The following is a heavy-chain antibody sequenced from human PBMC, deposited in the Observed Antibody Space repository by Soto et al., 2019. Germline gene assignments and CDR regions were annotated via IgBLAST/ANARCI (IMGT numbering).Heavy chain of an antibody. Sequence: SETLSLTCTVSGGSISGGVHSWSWIRQPPGKGLEWIGHIFDSGSTYYNPSLKSRLTISVDTSKNQFSLRLSSVTAADTAVYYCARGSSDWLPNFDYWGQGTLVTSPQ. CDR2: IFDSGST. CDR3: ARGSSDWLPNFDY. D-gene: IGHD6-19*01. V-gene: IGHV4-30-4*01. J-gene: IGHJ4*02. CDR1: GGSISGGVHS.